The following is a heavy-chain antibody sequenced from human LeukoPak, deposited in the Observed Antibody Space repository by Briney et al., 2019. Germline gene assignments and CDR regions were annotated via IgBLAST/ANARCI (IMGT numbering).Heavy chain of an antibody. V-gene: IGHV3-30*03. CDR2: ISYDGSNK. D-gene: IGHD3-16*02. CDR3: ARDYDYVWGSYR. J-gene: IGHJ4*02. CDR1: GFTFSSYG. Sequence: PGRSLRLSCAASGFTFSSYGMHWVRQAPGKGLEWVAVISYDGSNKYYADSVKGRFTISRDNAKNSLYLQMNSLRAEDTAVYYCARDYDYVWGSYRWGQGTLVTVSS.